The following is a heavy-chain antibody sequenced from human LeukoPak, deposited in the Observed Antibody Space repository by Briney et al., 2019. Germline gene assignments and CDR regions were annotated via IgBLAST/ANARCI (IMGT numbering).Heavy chain of an antibody. V-gene: IGHV1-69*05. CDR1: GGTFSSYA. J-gene: IGHJ4*02. Sequence: SVKVSCKASGGTFSSYAISWVRQAPGQGLEWMGRIIPIFGTANYAQKFQGRVTITTDESTSTAYMELSGLRSEDTAVYYCAREIAAAGRIDYWGQGTLVTVSS. CDR3: AREIAAAGRIDY. CDR2: IIPIFGTA. D-gene: IGHD6-13*01.